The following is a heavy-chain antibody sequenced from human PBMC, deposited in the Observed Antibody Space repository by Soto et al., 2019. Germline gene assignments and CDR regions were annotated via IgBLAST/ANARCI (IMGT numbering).Heavy chain of an antibody. CDR1: GGSISSSSYY. V-gene: IGHV4-39*01. J-gene: IGHJ4*02. Sequence: QLQLQESGPGLVKPSETLSLTCTVSGGSISSSSYYWGWIRQPPGKGLEWIGSIYYSGSTYYNPSREGRVTISVDTSKNQFSLKLSSVTAADTAVYYCAREPYYDFWSGYPKLGYWGQGTLVTVSS. CDR3: AREPYYDFWSGYPKLGY. CDR2: IYYSGST. D-gene: IGHD3-3*01.